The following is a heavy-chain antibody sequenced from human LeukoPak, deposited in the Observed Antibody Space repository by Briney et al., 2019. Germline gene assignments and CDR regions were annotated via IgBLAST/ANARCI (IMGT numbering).Heavy chain of an antibody. Sequence: ASVKVSCKASGYTFTGYYMHWVRQAPGQGLEWMRWINPNSGGTNYAQKFQGRVTMTRDTSISTAYMELSRLRSDDTAVYYCARDRYSGYDELDYWGQGTLVTVSS. CDR1: GYTFTGYY. V-gene: IGHV1-2*02. D-gene: IGHD5-12*01. CDR3: ARDRYSGYDELDY. J-gene: IGHJ4*02. CDR2: INPNSGGT.